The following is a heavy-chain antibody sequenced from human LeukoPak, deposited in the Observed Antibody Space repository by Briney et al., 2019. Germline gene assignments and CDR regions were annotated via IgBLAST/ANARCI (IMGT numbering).Heavy chain of an antibody. V-gene: IGHV5-51*01. J-gene: IGHJ6*03. D-gene: IGHD4-11*01. Sequence: GESLQISCKGSGYSFTSYWIGWVRQMPGKGLEWMGIIYPGDSDTRYSPSFQGQVTISADKSISTAYLQWSSLKASDTAVYYCARQFGNYGYYYYMDVWGKGTTVTVSS. CDR1: GYSFTSYW. CDR2: IYPGDSDT. CDR3: ARQFGNYGYYYYMDV.